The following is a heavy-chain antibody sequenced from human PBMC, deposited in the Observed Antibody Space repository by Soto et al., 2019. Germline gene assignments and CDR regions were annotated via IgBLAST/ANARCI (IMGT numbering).Heavy chain of an antibody. CDR2: IYPRGGT. CDR3: VKNGDYSLQY. V-gene: IGHV4-4*02. D-gene: IGHD4-17*01. CDR1: GDSLGRRDW. Sequence: SETLSLTCGVSGDSLGRRDWWSWVRQSPGKGLEWIGEIYPRGGTTYHPSLTTRVTISVDMSKNLLSLELRSVTAADTAVYYCVKNGDYSLQYWGQGTLVTVSS. J-gene: IGHJ1*01.